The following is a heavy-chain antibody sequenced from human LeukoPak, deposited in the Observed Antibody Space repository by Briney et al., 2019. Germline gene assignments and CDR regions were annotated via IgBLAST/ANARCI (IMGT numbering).Heavy chain of an antibody. CDR3: ARAGQTMVRGVTYYYYYGMDV. CDR1: GGSISSYY. Sequence: PSETLSLTCTVSGGSISSYYWSWIRQPPGKGLEWIGYIYYSGSTNYNPSLKSRVTISVDTSKNQFSLKLSSVTAADTAVYYCARAGQTMVRGVTYYYYYGMDVWGQGTTVTVSS. D-gene: IGHD3-10*01. V-gene: IGHV4-59*01. CDR2: IYYSGST. J-gene: IGHJ6*02.